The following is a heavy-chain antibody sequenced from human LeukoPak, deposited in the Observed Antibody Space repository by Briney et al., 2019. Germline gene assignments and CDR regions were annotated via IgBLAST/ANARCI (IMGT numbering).Heavy chain of an antibody. CDR3: AREVPYGYYYDSSWYFDL. J-gene: IGHJ2*01. Sequence: GGSLRLSCAASGFIFSTYSMNWVRQAPGKGLEWVSVIYSGGSTYYADSVKGRFTISRDNSKNTLYLQVNSLRAEDTAVYYCAREVPYGYYYDSSWYFDLWGRGTLVTVSS. V-gene: IGHV3-66*01. CDR2: IYSGGST. D-gene: IGHD3-22*01. CDR1: GFIFSTYS.